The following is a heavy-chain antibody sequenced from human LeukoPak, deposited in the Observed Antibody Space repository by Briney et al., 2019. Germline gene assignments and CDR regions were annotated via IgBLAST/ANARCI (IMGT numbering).Heavy chain of an antibody. CDR1: GFTFSTYW. V-gene: IGHV3-7*01. D-gene: IGHD2-2*02. CDR3: ARDLRCSSTSCYTEGWFDP. J-gene: IGHJ5*02. CDR2: IKEDGSEK. Sequence: GGSLRLPCAASGFTFSTYWMSWVRQAPGKGLEWVANIKEDGSEKYYVDSVKGRFTISRDNAKNSLYLQMNSLRAEDTAVYYCARDLRCSSTSCYTEGWFDPWGQGTLVTVSS.